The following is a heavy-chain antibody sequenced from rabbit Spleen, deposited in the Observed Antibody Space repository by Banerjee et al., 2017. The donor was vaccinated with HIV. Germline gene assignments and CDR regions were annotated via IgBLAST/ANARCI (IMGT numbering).Heavy chain of an antibody. CDR1: GFTLSSYY. Sequence: QLVESGGGLVQPGGSLTLSCKASGFTLSSYYMNWVRQAPGKGLEWIGYIDPVFGITYYASWVNGRFSISRENAQNTVFLQMTSLTAADTATYFCARDGAGGSYFALWGQGTLVTVS. D-gene: IGHD8-1*01. CDR2: IDPVFGIT. CDR3: ARDGAGGSYFAL. J-gene: IGHJ3*01. V-gene: IGHV1S7*01.